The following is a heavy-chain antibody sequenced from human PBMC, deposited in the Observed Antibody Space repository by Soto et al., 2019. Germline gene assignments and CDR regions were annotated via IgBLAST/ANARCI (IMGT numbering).Heavy chain of an antibody. CDR2: IIPIFGTA. CDR1: GGTFSSYA. CDR3: ARGRADSSGNYYFDY. D-gene: IGHD3-22*01. V-gene: IGHV1-69*06. Sequence: QVQLVQSGAEVKKPGSSVKVSCKASGGTFSSYAISWVRQAPGQGLEWMGGIIPIFGTANYAQKFQGRVTITADKSTSTADMELTSLRSEDTAVYYCARGRADSSGNYYFDYWGQGTLVTVSS. J-gene: IGHJ4*02.